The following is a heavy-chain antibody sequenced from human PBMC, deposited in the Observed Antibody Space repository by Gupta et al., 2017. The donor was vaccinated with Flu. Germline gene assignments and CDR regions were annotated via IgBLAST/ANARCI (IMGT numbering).Heavy chain of an antibody. J-gene: IGHJ3*01. CDR3: VKDIFAFDV. CDR1: AFTFSDYA. D-gene: IGHD3-9*01. Sequence: EVQLLESGGGLVQPGGSLRLSCAASAFTFSDYAMSWVRQAPGKALEWVSAISGSDDGTYYADSVRGRFTISRDNSKNTLYLQMNSLRAEDTAVYYCVKDIFAFDVWGQGTVVTVSS. CDR2: ISGSDDGT. V-gene: IGHV3-23*01.